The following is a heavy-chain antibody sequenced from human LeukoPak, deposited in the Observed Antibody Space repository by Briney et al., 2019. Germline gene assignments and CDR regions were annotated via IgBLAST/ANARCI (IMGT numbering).Heavy chain of an antibody. J-gene: IGHJ4*02. CDR1: GFTFSSYW. D-gene: IGHD5-24*01. V-gene: IGHV3-23*01. CDR3: AKDSGWIQFIE. CDR2: VTPSGDPT. Sequence: GGSLRLSCAASGFTFSSYWMSWVRQAPGKGLEWVAGVTPSGDPTYYADSVKGRFIISRDNSKTTMYLQMNSLRAEDTGVYYCAKDSGWIQFIEWGQGTSVTVSS.